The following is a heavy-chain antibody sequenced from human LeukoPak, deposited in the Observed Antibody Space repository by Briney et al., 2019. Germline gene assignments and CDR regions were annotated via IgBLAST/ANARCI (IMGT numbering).Heavy chain of an antibody. CDR1: GYTFTTYG. Sequence: ASVPVSCRSSGYTFTTYGITWVRQAPGKGIEWMGWISTYNGNTNYAQKLQGRVTMTTDTSTSTAYMELRSLRSDDTAMYYCARDRMDTGTYFDYWGQGTLVTVSS. D-gene: IGHD5-18*01. CDR3: ARDRMDTGTYFDY. V-gene: IGHV1-18*01. J-gene: IGHJ4*02. CDR2: ISTYNGNT.